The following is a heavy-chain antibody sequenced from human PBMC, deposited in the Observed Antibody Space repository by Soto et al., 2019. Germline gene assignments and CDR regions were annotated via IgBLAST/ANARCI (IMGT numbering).Heavy chain of an antibody. J-gene: IGHJ4*02. V-gene: IGHV3-30-3*01. D-gene: IGHD2-15*01. CDR3: ARDIVVVVAATPGY. Sequence: QVQLVESGGGVVQPGRSLRLSCAASGFTFSSYAMHWVRQAPGKGLEWVAVISYDGSNKYYADSVKGRFTISRDNSKNTRYLQMNSLRAEDTAVYYCARDIVVVVAATPGYWGQGTLVTVSS. CDR2: ISYDGSNK. CDR1: GFTFSSYA.